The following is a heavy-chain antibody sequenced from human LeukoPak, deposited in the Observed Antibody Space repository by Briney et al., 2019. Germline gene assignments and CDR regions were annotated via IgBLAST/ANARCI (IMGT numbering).Heavy chain of an antibody. CDR3: ARVWWHDAFDI. Sequence: GGSLRLSCAASGFTFSSYSMNWVRQAPGKGLEWVSSISSSGSYIYYADSVKGRFTISRDNAKNSLYLQMNSLRAEDTAVYYCARVWWHDAFDIWGQGTMVTVSS. J-gene: IGHJ3*02. CDR1: GFTFSSYS. D-gene: IGHD2-21*01. V-gene: IGHV3-21*01. CDR2: ISSSGSYI.